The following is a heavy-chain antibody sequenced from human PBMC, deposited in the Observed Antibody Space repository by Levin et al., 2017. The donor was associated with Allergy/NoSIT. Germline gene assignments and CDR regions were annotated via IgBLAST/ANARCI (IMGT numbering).Heavy chain of an antibody. CDR2: INPNSGGT. D-gene: IGHD2-2*01. J-gene: IGHJ6*02. CDR3: ARGGIVVVPAHTRVVTYGMDV. Sequence: GESLKISCKASGYTFTGYYMHWVRQAPGQGLEWMGWINPNSGGTNYAQKFQGRVTMTRDTSISTAYMELSRLRSDDTAVYYCARGGIVVVPAHTRVVTYGMDVWGQGTTVTVSS. CDR1: GYTFTGYY. V-gene: IGHV1-2*02.